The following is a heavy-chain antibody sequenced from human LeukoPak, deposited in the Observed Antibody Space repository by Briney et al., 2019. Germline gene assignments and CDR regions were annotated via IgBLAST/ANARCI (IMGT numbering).Heavy chain of an antibody. V-gene: IGHV4-59*11. CDR3: ARETTVVTPGRSDVFDI. D-gene: IGHD4-23*01. CDR1: GGSISSHY. J-gene: IGHJ3*02. CDR2: IYYSGST. Sequence: SETLSLTCTVSGGSISSHYWNWIRQPPGKGLEWIGYIYYSGSTNYNPSLKGRVTISVDTSKNQFSLKLSSVTAADTAVYYCARETTVVTPGRSDVFDIWGQGTMVTVSS.